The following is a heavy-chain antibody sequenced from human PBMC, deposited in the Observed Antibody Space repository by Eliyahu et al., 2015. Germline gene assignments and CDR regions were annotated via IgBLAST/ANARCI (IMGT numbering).Heavy chain of an antibody. Sequence: EVQLVQSGAEVKKAGESLQISCKGFGYTFXNYWTGWVRQMPGKGLEWVAIIDPSDSESRYSPPFQGHVTISVDKSISTTYLQWRSLKASDTATYYCVKKVSGVPDAFDVWAQGTLVTV. J-gene: IGHJ3*01. CDR3: VKKVSGVPDAFDV. CDR1: GYTFXNYW. CDR2: IDPSDSES. V-gene: IGHV5-51*06. D-gene: IGHD3-10*01.